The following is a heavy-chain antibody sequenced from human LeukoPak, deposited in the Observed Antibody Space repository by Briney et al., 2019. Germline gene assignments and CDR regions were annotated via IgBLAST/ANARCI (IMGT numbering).Heavy chain of an antibody. CDR3: ASSGYCSGGSCYSFDP. Sequence: GESLKISFKGSGYSFTSYWISWVRPMPGKGLEWMGRIDPSDSYTNYSPSFQGHVTISADKSISTAYLQWSSLKASDTAMYYCASSGYCSGGSCYSFDPWGQGTLVTVSS. J-gene: IGHJ5*02. CDR2: IDPSDSYT. V-gene: IGHV5-10-1*01. CDR1: GYSFTSYW. D-gene: IGHD2-15*01.